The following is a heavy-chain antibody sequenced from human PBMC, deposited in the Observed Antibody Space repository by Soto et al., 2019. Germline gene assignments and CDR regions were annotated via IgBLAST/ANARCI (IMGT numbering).Heavy chain of an antibody. CDR3: ARTLLASDIVVVVAATGGGWFDP. D-gene: IGHD2-15*01. Sequence: PSETLSLTCAVSGYSISSGYYWGWIRQPPGXGLEWIGSIYHSGSTYYNPSLKSRVTISVDTSKNQFSLKLSSVTAADTAVYYCARTLLASDIVVVVAATGGGWFDPWGQGTLVTVFS. V-gene: IGHV4-38-2*01. CDR1: GYSISSGYY. CDR2: IYHSGST. J-gene: IGHJ5*02.